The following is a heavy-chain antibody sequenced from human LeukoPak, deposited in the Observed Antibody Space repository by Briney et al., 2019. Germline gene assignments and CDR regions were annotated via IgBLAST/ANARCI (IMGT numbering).Heavy chain of an antibody. Sequence: GGSLRLSCAASGFTFSSYSMSWVRQAPGKGLEWVANIKQDGSEKYYVDSVKGRFTISRDNAKNSLYLQMNSLRAEDTAVYYCARDLRTYDSSGYYLNWFDPWGQGTLVTVSS. CDR2: IKQDGSEK. J-gene: IGHJ5*02. CDR3: ARDLRTYDSSGYYLNWFDP. CDR1: GFTFSSYS. V-gene: IGHV3-7*01. D-gene: IGHD3-22*01.